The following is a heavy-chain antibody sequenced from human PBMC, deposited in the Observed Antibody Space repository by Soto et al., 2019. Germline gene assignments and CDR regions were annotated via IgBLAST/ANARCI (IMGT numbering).Heavy chain of an antibody. CDR3: ARVEDLLYFDY. CDR1: GGSISSYY. D-gene: IGHD1-1*01. Sequence: SETLSLTCTVSGGSISSYYWSWIRQPPGKGLEWIGYIYYSGSTNYNPSLKSRVTISVDTSKNQFSLKLSSVTAADTAVYYCARVEDLLYFDYWGQGTLVTVSS. V-gene: IGHV4-59*01. CDR2: IYYSGST. J-gene: IGHJ4*02.